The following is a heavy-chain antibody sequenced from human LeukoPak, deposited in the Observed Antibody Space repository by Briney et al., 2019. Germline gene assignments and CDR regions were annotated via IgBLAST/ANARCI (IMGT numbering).Heavy chain of an antibody. J-gene: IGHJ4*02. CDR1: GYTFTGYY. V-gene: IGHV1-2*06. Sequence: ASVKVSCKASGYTFTGYYMQWVRQAPGQGPEWMGRIIPNSGDTNYAQKFHGRVTMTRATSISTAYMELRRLRSDDTAVYYCARDFGYYDTSGLSDWGQGTLVTVSS. D-gene: IGHD3-22*01. CDR2: IIPNSGDT. CDR3: ARDFGYYDTSGLSD.